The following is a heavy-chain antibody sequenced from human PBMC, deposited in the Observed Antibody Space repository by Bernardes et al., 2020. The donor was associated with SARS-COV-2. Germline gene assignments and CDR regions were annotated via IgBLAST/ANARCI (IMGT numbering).Heavy chain of an antibody. J-gene: IGHJ3*02. CDR1: GYTFTNYW. D-gene: IGHD6-6*01. V-gene: IGHV5-51*01. CDR3: ARKYNSSPRDAFDM. Sequence: GESLKISCKASGYTFTNYWIGWVRQMPGKGLEWLGNIYPDDSDSTYSPSFRGQVTLSVDKSIRTAYLQWSSLKASDSAVYFCARKYNSSPRDAFDMWGLGKNVTVSS. CDR2: IYPDDSDS.